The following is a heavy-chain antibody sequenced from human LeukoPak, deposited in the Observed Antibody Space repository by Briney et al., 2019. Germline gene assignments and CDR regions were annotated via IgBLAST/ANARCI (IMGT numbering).Heavy chain of an antibody. J-gene: IGHJ4*02. D-gene: IGHD4-23*01. CDR3: AKVSLRWWGYVDY. CDR2: IPYDGSNK. Sequence: PGGSLRLSCAASGFTFSNYGMHWVRQAPGKGLEWVAIIPYDGSNKYYTDSVKGRFTISRDNSKNTLYLQMNSLRAEDTAVYYCAKVSLRWWGYVDYWGQGTLVTVSS. CDR1: GFTFSNYG. V-gene: IGHV3-30*18.